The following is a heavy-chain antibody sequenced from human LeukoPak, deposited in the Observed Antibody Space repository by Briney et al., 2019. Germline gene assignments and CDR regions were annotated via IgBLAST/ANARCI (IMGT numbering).Heavy chain of an antibody. CDR2: IYSGGHT. D-gene: IGHD1-26*01. CDR3: AGRLEYSGSKGVFDY. CDR1: GFTVTSNY. Sequence: GGSLRLSCAASGFTVTSNYMTWVRQAPGQGLAWVSIIYSGGHTDYADSVKGRFTISRDNSKNTLYLQMHSLRAEDTAVYYCAGRLEYSGSKGVFDYWGQGTLVTVSS. J-gene: IGHJ4*02. V-gene: IGHV3-66*01.